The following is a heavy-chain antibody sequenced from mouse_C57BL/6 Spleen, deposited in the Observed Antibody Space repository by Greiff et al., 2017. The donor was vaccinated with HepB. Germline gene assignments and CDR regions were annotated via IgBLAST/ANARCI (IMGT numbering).Heavy chain of an antibody. Sequence: VQLQQSGAELVKPGASVKMSCKASGYTFTTYPIEWMKQNHGKSLEWIGNFHPYNDDTKYNEKFKGKATLTVEKSSSTVYLELIRLTSDDSAVYYCARGSYGNLYYAMDYWGQGTSVTVSS. CDR1: GYTFTTYP. J-gene: IGHJ4*01. CDR2: FHPYNDDT. V-gene: IGHV1-47*01. D-gene: IGHD2-1*01. CDR3: ARGSYGNLYYAMDY.